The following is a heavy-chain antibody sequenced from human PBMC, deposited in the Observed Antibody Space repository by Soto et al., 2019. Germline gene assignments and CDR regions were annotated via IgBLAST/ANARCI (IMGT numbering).Heavy chain of an antibody. V-gene: IGHV4-39*01. CDR2: IYYSGST. CDR1: GGSISSSRYY. Sequence: SETLSLTCTVSGGSISSSRYYLGWIRPPPGKGLEWIGSIYYSGSTYYNPSLKSRVTISVDTSKNQFSLKLSSVTAADTAVYYCARSMTTVVTLDYWGQGTLVTVSS. J-gene: IGHJ4*02. D-gene: IGHD4-17*01. CDR3: ARSMTTVVTLDY.